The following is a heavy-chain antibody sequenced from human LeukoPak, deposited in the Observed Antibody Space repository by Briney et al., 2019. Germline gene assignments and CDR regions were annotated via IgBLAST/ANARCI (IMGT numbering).Heavy chain of an antibody. CDR2: SSVYNGNT. J-gene: IGHJ4*02. CDR1: GGTFSSYA. Sequence: ASVKVSCKASGGTFSSYAISWVRQAPGQGLEWMGWSSVYNGNTKYAQKLQGRVTMTTDTSTNTAYMELRSLRSDDTAVYYCARASGGDYDYVWGTFDFWGQGTLVTVSS. CDR3: ARASGGDYDYVWGTFDF. D-gene: IGHD3-16*01. V-gene: IGHV1-18*01.